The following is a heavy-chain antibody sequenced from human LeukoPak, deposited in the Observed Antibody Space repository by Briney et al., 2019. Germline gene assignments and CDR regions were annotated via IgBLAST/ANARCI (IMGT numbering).Heavy chain of an antibody. V-gene: IGHV3-23*01. D-gene: IGHD6-13*01. CDR3: AKDWAAAAENYYYYYGMDV. Sequence: GSLRLSCAASGFTFSSYVMTWVRQAPGKGLEWVSAISGSGGSTYYADSVKGRFTISRDNSKNTLYLQMYSLRADDTAVYYCAKDWAAAAENYYYYYGMDVWGQGTTVTVSS. CDR2: ISGSGGST. CDR1: GFTFSSYV. J-gene: IGHJ6*02.